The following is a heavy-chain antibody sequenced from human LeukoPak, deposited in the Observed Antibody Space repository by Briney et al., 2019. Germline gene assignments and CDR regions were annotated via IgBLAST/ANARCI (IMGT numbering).Heavy chain of an antibody. J-gene: IGHJ4*02. V-gene: IGHV4-61*02. D-gene: IGHD6-13*01. CDR2: IYTSGST. CDR1: GGSISSGSYY. CDR3: AREGPYGSSWRPPFYFDY. Sequence: SQTLSLTCTVSGGSISSGSYYWSWIRQPAGKGLEWIGRIYTSGSTNYNPSLKSRVTISVDTSKNQFSLKLSSVTAADTAVYYCAREGPYGSSWRPPFYFDYWGQGILVTVSS.